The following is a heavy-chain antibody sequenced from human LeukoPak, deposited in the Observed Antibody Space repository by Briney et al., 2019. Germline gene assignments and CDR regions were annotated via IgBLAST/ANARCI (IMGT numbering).Heavy chain of an antibody. V-gene: IGHV3-23*01. D-gene: IGHD2-21*01. CDR1: GFSFSSQT. CDR2: LGRSGDA. J-gene: IGHJ3*02. Sequence: GGSLRLSCTTSGFSFSSQTMIWVRQAPGKGLEWVSVLGRSGDAHYADSVEGRFTISRDISKSTLFLQMNSLRAEDTALYYCAKEGALIAGCAFDMWGRGTMVTVSS. CDR3: AKEGALIAGCAFDM.